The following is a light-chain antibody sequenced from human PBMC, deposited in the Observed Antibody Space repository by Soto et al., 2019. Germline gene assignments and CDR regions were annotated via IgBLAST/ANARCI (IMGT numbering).Light chain of an antibody. V-gene: IGKV3-20*01. Sequence: EIVLTQSPGTLSLSPGERVTLSCRASQSVYNNYLAWYQQRPGQAPRTLIYVASSRATGIPDRFSGSGCGTDFAVSISGLEPEDSAVYYCQQYGNSLTFGGGTKVEIK. CDR3: QQYGNSLT. CDR2: VAS. CDR1: QSVYNNY. J-gene: IGKJ4*01.